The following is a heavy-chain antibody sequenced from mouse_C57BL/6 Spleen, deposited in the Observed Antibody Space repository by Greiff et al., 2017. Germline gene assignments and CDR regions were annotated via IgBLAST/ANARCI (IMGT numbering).Heavy chain of an antibody. J-gene: IGHJ2*01. CDR3: ARSGVITTVVPPYYFDY. D-gene: IGHD1-1*01. Sequence: QVQLQQPGAELVRPGSSVKLSCKASGYTFTSYWMHWVKQRPIQGLEWIGNIDPSDSETPYNQKFKDKATLTVDKSTSTAYMQLSSLTADDSAVYYCARSGVITTVVPPYYFDYWGQGTTLTVSS. CDR2: IDPSDSET. CDR1: GYTFTSYW. V-gene: IGHV1-52*01.